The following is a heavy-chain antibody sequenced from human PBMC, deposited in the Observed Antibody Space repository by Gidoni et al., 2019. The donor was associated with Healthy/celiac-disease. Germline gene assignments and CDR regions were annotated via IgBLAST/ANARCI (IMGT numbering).Heavy chain of an antibody. Sequence: VQLVQSGGEVQRPGSSVKVYCRASGGAFRRYAISWGLQAPGQGLEWMGGIIPIFGTANYAQKFQGRVTITADEATSTAYMELSSLRSEDTAVYYCARDRGYYDSSGYYYGAFDIWGQGTMVTVSS. D-gene: IGHD3-22*01. CDR3: ARDRGYYDSSGYYYGAFDI. J-gene: IGHJ3*02. V-gene: IGHV1-69*01. CDR1: GGAFRRYA. CDR2: IIPIFGTA.